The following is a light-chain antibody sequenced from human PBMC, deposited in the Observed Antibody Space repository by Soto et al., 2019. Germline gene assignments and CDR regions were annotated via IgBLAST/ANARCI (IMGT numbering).Light chain of an antibody. CDR2: GAS. J-gene: IGKJ1*01. V-gene: IGKV3-20*01. CDR1: QSVSNNY. CDR3: QQYSSLWT. Sequence: IVLTQSPATLSLSTGEGATVSCRASQSVSNNYLAWYQQKPGQAPRLLIYGASSRATGIPDRFSGSGSGTDFTLSISRLEPEDFAVYYCQQYSSLWTFGQGTNVDIK.